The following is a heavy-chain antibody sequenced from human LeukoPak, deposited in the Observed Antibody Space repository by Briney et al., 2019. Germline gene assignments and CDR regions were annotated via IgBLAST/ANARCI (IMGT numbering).Heavy chain of an antibody. J-gene: IGHJ3*02. CDR1: AFSISSGGYY. Sequence: PSETLSLTCTVSAFSISSGGYYWGWIRQPAGKGLEWIGRISSSGSTNYNPYLNSRATISVDTTKNQFSLKLSSVTAADTAAYFCARGPYSYDSSGAFDIWGQGTMVTVSS. V-gene: IGHV4-61*02. CDR2: ISSSGST. D-gene: IGHD3-22*01. CDR3: ARGPYSYDSSGAFDI.